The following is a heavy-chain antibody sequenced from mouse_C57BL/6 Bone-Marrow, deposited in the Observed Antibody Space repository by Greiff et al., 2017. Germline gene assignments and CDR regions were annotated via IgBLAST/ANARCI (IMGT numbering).Heavy chain of an antibody. D-gene: IGHD1-1*01. J-gene: IGHJ1*03. Sequence: QVTLKVCGPGILQSSQTLSLTCSFSGFSLSTSGMGVSWIRQPSGKGLEWLAHIYWDDDKRYNPSLKRRLTISKDTSRNQVFLKITSVDTADTATYYCARRAPHYYGSSYRYFDVGGTGTTVTVSS. CDR2: IYWDDDK. V-gene: IGHV8-12*01. CDR1: GFSLSTSGMG. CDR3: ARRAPHYYGSSYRYFDV.